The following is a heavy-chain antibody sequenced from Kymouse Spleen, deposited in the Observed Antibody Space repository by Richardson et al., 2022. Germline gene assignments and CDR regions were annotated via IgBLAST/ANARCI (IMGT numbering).Heavy chain of an antibody. CDR2: ISYDGSNK. J-gene: IGHJ4*02. CDR1: GFTFSSYG. D-gene: IGHD3-10*01. CDR3: AKTMVRGVTLDY. V-gene: IGHV3-30*18. Sequence: QVQLVESGGGVVQPGRSLRLSCAASGFTFSSYGMHWVRQAPGKGLEWVAVISYDGSNKYYADSVKGRFTISRDNSKNTLYLQMNSLRAEDTAVYYCAKTMVRGVTLDYWGQGTLVTVSS.